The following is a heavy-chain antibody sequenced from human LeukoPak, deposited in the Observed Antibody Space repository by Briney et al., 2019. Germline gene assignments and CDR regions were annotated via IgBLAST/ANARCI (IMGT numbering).Heavy chain of an antibody. CDR2: ISRGGSTI. D-gene: IGHD3-22*01. Sequence: GGSLRLSCAASGFTFSSYTMNWVRQAPGKGLEWISYISRGGSTIYHADSVKGRFTISRDNAKNSLFLQMNTLRAKDTAVYYCATVGSGYSFDSWGQGTLVTVSS. J-gene: IGHJ4*02. CDR1: GFTFSSYT. V-gene: IGHV3-48*04. CDR3: ATVGSGYSFDS.